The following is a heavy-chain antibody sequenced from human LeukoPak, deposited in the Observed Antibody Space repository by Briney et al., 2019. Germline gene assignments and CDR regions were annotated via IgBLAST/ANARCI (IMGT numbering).Heavy chain of an antibody. D-gene: IGHD3-9*01. CDR3: ARDGYYDILTGVYYYYYGMDV. J-gene: IGHJ6*04. V-gene: IGHV6-1*01. CDR1: GDSVSSNSAA. Sequence: SQTLSLTCAISGDSVSSNSAAWNWIRQSPSRGLDWLGRTYYRSKWYNDYAVSVKSRITITPHTSKNQFSLQLHSVTPEDTAVYYCARDGYYDILTGVYYYYYGMDVWGKGTTVTVSS. CDR2: TYYRSKWYN.